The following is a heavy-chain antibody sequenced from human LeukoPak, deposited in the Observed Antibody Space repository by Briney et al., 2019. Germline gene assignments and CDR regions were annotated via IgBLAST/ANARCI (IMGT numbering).Heavy chain of an antibody. CDR1: GYTFTSYA. CDR3: ARVPLRDCSSTSCYTGGFDY. V-gene: IGHV7-4-1*02. Sequence: ASVKVSCKASGYTFTSYAMNWVRQAPGQGLEWMGWINTNTGNPTYAQGFTGRFVFSLDTSVSTAYLQISSLKAEDTAMYYCARVPLRDCSSTSCYTGGFDYWGQGTLVTVSS. D-gene: IGHD2-2*02. J-gene: IGHJ4*02. CDR2: INTNTGNP.